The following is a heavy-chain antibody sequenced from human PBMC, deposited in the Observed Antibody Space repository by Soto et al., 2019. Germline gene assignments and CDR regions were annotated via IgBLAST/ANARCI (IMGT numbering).Heavy chain of an antibody. Sequence: QMQLVQSGAEVRMPGSSVKVSCKASGGTFSTYSINWVRQAPGQGLEWMGGIIPLFGTTNYAQKFKGRVTITADESTSTAYMGLSSLRAEDAAVYYCARGATHGGSWYFWFDPWGQGTLVTVSS. CDR1: GGTFSTYS. J-gene: IGHJ5*02. CDR2: IIPLFGTT. D-gene: IGHD6-13*01. V-gene: IGHV1-69*01. CDR3: ARGATHGGSWYFWFDP.